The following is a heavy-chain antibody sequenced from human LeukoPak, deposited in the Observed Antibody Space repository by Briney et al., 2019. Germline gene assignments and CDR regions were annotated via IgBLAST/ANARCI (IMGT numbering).Heavy chain of an antibody. CDR3: ARGIAVAGAVDY. Sequence: SETLSLTCTVSGGSISSYYWSWIRQPPGKGLEWIGYIYYSGSTNYNPSLKSRVTISVDTSKNQFSLKLSSVTAADTAVYYCARGIAVAGAVDYWGQGTLVTVSS. D-gene: IGHD6-19*01. J-gene: IGHJ4*02. CDR2: IYYSGST. CDR1: GGSISSYY. V-gene: IGHV4-59*01.